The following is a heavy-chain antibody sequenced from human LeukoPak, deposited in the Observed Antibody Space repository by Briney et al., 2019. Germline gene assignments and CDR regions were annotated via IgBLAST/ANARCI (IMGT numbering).Heavy chain of an antibody. D-gene: IGHD3-9*01. CDR1: GGTFSSYA. CDR2: IIPILGIA. V-gene: IGHV1-69*04. Sequence: SVKVSCKASGGTFSSYAISWVRQAPGQGLEWMGRIIPILGIANYAQKFQGRVTITADKSTSTAYMELSSLRSEDTAVYYCAGSGGILTGYGYFDYWGQGTLVTVSS. J-gene: IGHJ4*02. CDR3: AGSGGILTGYGYFDY.